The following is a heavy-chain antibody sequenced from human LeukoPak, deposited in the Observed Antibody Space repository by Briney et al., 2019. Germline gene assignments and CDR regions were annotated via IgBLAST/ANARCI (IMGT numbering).Heavy chain of an antibody. Sequence: GKSLRLSCATSGFTFTNYAVHWVRQAPGKGLEWVSTISGSGGSTYYADSVKGRFTISRDNSKNTVYLQMNSLRAEDTAVYYCAVNRGHWGQGTLVTVPS. CDR1: GFTFTNYA. CDR2: ISGSGGST. D-gene: IGHD1-14*01. CDR3: AVNRGH. J-gene: IGHJ4*02. V-gene: IGHV3-23*01.